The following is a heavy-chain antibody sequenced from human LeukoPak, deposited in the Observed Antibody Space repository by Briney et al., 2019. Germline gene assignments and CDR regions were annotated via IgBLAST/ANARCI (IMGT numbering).Heavy chain of an antibody. CDR1: GFTFSSYS. V-gene: IGHV3-21*01. J-gene: IGHJ4*02. CDR3: ARGVSMVRAYLDY. CDR2: ISSSSSYI. Sequence: GGSPRLSCAASGFTFSSYSMNWVRQAPGKGLEWVSSISSSSSYIYYADSVKGRFTISRDNAKNSLYLQMNSLRAEDTAVYYCARGVSMVRAYLDYWGQGTLVNGSS. D-gene: IGHD3-10*01.